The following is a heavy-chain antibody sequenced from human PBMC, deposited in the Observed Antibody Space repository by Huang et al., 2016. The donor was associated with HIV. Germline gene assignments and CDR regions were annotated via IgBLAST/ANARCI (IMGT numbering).Heavy chain of an antibody. Sequence: QVQLVQSGAEVQKPGASVKVSCKASGYTFTDYKIHWVRQAPGQGLEWMGWINPKSGGTNYAQKVQGRVTMTRDTSISTAYMELRRLRSDDTAVYYCAKDLSLGSSSFPDYWGQGTLFTVSS. CDR3: AKDLSLGSSSFPDY. CDR2: INPKSGGT. CDR1: GYTFTDYK. V-gene: IGHV1-2*02. J-gene: IGHJ4*02. D-gene: IGHD6-6*01.